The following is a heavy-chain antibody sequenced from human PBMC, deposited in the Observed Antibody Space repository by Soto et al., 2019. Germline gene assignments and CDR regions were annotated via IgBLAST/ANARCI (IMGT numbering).Heavy chain of an antibody. D-gene: IGHD4-17*01. Sequence: PGGSLRLSCAASGFTVSSNYMSWVRQAPGKGLEWVSVIYSGGSTYYADSVKGRFTISRDNSKNTLYLQMNSLRAEDTAVYYCARDSTQRGDYYYYGMDVWGQGTTVTVSS. V-gene: IGHV3-53*01. J-gene: IGHJ6*02. CDR1: GFTVSSNY. CDR2: IYSGGST. CDR3: ARDSTQRGDYYYYGMDV.